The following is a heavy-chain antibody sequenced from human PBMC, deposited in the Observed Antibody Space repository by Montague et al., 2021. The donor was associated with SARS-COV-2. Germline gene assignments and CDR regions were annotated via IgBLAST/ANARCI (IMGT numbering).Heavy chain of an antibody. Sequence: SETLSLTCTVSGGSVSRISSHWGWLRQPPGKGLEYIGSFYYAGGTQYNPSLKSRVTISVDTSTDQFSLKMNSVTAADTAVYFCARLYGSSFDYWGQGTLVTVSS. J-gene: IGHJ4*02. D-gene: IGHD4-17*01. CDR2: FYYAGGT. CDR1: GGSVSRISSH. CDR3: ARLYGSSFDY. V-gene: IGHV4-39*01.